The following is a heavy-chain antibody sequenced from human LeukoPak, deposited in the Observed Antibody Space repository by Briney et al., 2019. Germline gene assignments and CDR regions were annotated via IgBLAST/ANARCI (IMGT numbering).Heavy chain of an antibody. D-gene: IGHD4-17*01. CDR1: GYTFTSYG. CDR3: ARADYGDYWSHGMFDY. CDR2: ISAYNGNT. Sequence: ASVKVSCKASGYTFTSYGISWVRQAPGQGLEWMGWISAYNGNTNYAQKLQGRVTMTTDTSTSTAYMELRSLRSDDTAVYYCARADYGDYWSHGMFDYWGQGTLVTVSS. V-gene: IGHV1-18*01. J-gene: IGHJ4*02.